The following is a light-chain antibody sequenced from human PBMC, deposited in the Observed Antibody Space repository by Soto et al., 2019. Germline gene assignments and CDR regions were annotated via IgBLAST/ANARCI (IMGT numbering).Light chain of an antibody. Sequence: QCVLAHAPSGSAVPGGEGSISSSGSSSNIGNNYVSWYQQLPGTAPKLLIYDNNKRPSGIPDRFSGSKSGTSATLGITGLQTGDEADYYCGTWDSSLSALCVFGTGTKVTVL. CDR1: SSNIGNNY. CDR2: DNN. CDR3: GTWDSSLSALCV. V-gene: IGLV1-51*01. J-gene: IGLJ1*01.